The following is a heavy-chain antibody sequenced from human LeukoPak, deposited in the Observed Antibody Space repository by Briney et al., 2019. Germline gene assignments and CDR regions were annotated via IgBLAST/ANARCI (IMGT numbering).Heavy chain of an antibody. V-gene: IGHV3-33*01. CDR1: GFTFSYYG. J-gene: IGHJ3*02. CDR2: MWSDGIRK. D-gene: IGHD6-19*01. CDR3: TRDADTSGHYDIFDI. Sequence: GGSLRLSCATSGFTFSYYGIHWVRQAPGKGLEWVAVMWSDGIRKYYTDSVKGRFTASRDTSKNTQYLEMSSLRVEDTAVYYCTRDADTSGHYDIFDIWGQGTMVTVSS.